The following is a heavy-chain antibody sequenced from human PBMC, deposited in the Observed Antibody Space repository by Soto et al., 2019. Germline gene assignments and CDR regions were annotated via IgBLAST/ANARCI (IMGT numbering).Heavy chain of an antibody. CDR1: GASITSAY. V-gene: IGHV4-59*08. CDR3: ARGKNWFDR. J-gene: IGHJ5*02. Sequence: QVQLQESGPGLVKPSETLSLTCSVSGASITSAYWNWIRQPPGQGLEWDGYIYYIGSTNYNPSLKRRVTMSLDTSNNQLSLDLRFVTAADTAVYYCARGKNWFDRWGQGTLVTVSS. CDR2: IYYIGST.